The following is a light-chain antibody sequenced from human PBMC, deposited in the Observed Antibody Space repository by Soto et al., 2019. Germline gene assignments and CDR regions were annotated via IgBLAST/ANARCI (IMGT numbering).Light chain of an antibody. CDR1: SSDVGAYNY. J-gene: IGLJ1*01. V-gene: IGLV2-14*03. CDR2: DVS. CDR3: TSNTTGSTLV. Sequence: QSALTQPASVSGSPGQSITISCTGTSSDVGAYNYVSWYQQHPGKAPKLMIYDVSNRPSGVSNRFSGSKSGNTASLTISGLQAEDEADYYCTSNTTGSTLVFGTGTKLTVL.